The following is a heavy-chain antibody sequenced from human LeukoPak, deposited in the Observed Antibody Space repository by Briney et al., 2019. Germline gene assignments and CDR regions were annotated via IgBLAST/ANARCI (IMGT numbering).Heavy chain of an antibody. D-gene: IGHD3-10*01. V-gene: IGHV4-61*02. Sequence: SETLSLTCTVSGGSISSGSYYLSWIRQPAGKGLEWIGRIYTSGSTNYNPSLKSRVTISVDTSKNQFSLKLSSVTAADTAVYYCARVTYYYGSGSFYYYMDAWGKGTTVTVSS. CDR3: ARVTYYYGSGSFYYYMDA. CDR1: GGSISSGSYY. CDR2: IYTSGST. J-gene: IGHJ6*03.